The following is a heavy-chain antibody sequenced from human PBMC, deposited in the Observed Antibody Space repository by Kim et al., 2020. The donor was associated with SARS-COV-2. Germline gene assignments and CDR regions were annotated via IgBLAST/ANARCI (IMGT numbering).Heavy chain of an antibody. CDR2: ISYDGSNK. D-gene: IGHD2-15*01. V-gene: IGHV3-30-3*01. J-gene: IGHJ4*01. Sequence: GGSLRLSCAASGFTFSSYAMHWVRQAPGKGLEWVAVISYDGSNKYYADSVKGRFTISRDNSKNTLYLQMNSLRAEDTAVYYCARGGKRCSGGSCKYYFD. CDR1: GFTFSSYA. CDR3: ARGGKRCSGGSCKYYFD.